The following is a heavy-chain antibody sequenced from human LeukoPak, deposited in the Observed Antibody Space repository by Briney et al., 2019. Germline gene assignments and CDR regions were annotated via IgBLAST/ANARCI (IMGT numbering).Heavy chain of an antibody. D-gene: IGHD1-26*01. CDR3: ARILSGSGSYGAFDI. V-gene: IGHV3-48*02. CDR1: GFTFSSYS. Sequence: GGSLRLSCAASGFTFSSYSMNWVRQAPGKGLEWVSYISSSYSTTNYADSVKGRFTIPRDDAKNSLYLQMNSLRDEDTAVFYCARILSGSGSYGAFDIWGQGTMVTVSS. CDR2: ISSSYSTT. J-gene: IGHJ3*02.